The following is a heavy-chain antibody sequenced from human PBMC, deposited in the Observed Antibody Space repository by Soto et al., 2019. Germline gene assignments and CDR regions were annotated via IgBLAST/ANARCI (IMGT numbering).Heavy chain of an antibody. V-gene: IGHV3-43*01. CDR1: GFTFHDYT. J-gene: IGHJ5*02. CDR3: VKERLIQGDNCSYYYDH. D-gene: IGHD3-22*01. CDR2: ISWDGDNT. Sequence: GGSMRLSCAASGFTFHDYTMHWVRQAPGKGLEWVSLISWDGDNTYYANSVKGRFTISRDNSKHSLYLQMDSLTTEDTALYYCVKERLIQGDNCSYYYDHWGQGTLVTVSS.